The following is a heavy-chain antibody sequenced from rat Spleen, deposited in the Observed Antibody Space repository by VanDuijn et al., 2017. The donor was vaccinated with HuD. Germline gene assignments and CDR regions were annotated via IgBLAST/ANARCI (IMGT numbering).Heavy chain of an antibody. V-gene: IGHV5-17*01. J-gene: IGHJ2*01. CDR3: ARHFYSSPPFDY. D-gene: IGHD1-2*01. CDR2: ITSGGSNT. Sequence: EVQLVESGGGLVQPGRSLKLSCAASGFTFSSFAMAWVRQAPKKGLEWVATITSGGSNTYYRDSVKGRFTISRDNAKSTLYLQMDSLRSEDTATYYCARHFYSSPPFDYWGQGVMVTVSS. CDR1: GFTFSSFA.